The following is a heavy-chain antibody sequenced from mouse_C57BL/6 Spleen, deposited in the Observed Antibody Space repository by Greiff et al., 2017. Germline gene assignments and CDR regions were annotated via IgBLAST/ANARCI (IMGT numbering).Heavy chain of an antibody. CDR1: GFTFSDYG. D-gene: IGHD1-1*01. J-gene: IGHJ1*03. CDR2: ISSGSSTL. Sequence: EVKLVESGGGLVKPGGSLKLSCAASGFTFSDYGMHWVRQAPEKGLEWVAYISSGSSTLYYADTVKGRFTISRDNAKNTLFLQMTSLRSEDTAMYYWANTVVATRWYFDVWGTGTTVTVSS. V-gene: IGHV5-17*01. CDR3: ANTVVATRWYFDV.